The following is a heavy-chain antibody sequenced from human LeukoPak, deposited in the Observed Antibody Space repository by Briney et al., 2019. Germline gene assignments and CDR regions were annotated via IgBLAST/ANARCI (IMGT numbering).Heavy chain of an antibody. CDR3: ARVCSSTSCYMRIDP. CDR2: IYYSGST. J-gene: IGHJ5*02. D-gene: IGHD2-2*02. V-gene: IGHV4-61*01. Sequence: SETLSLTCTVSGGSVSSGSYYWSWIRQPPGKGLEWIGYIYYSGSTNYNPSLKSRVTISVDTSKNQFSLKLSSVTAADTAVYYCARVCSSTSCYMRIDPWGQGTLVTVSS. CDR1: GGSVSSGSYY.